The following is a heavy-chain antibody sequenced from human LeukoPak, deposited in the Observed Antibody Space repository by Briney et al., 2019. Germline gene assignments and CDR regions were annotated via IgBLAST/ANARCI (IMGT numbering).Heavy chain of an antibody. D-gene: IGHD3-3*01. Sequence: PSETLSLTCAVSGYSISSGYYWGWIRQPPGKGLEWIGIIYHSGSTYYNPSLKSRVTISVDTSKNQFSLKLSSVTAADTAVYYWARRYDFWSGYKGAFDIWGQGTMVTVSS. CDR1: GYSISSGYY. CDR3: ARRYDFWSGYKGAFDI. CDR2: IYHSGST. V-gene: IGHV4-38-2*01. J-gene: IGHJ3*02.